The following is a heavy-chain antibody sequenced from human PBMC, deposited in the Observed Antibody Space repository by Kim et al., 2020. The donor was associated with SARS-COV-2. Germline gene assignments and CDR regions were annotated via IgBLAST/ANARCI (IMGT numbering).Heavy chain of an antibody. CDR2: TYYSGST. J-gene: IGHJ4*02. D-gene: IGHD1-26*01. CDR1: GGSISSSSYY. Sequence: SETLSLTCTVSGGSISSSSYYCGWIRQPPGKGLEWIGSTYYSGSTYYNPSLKRRVTISVDTSKKQFSLELSSVTAADTAVYYCARPMVGANSFDYWGQGTLVTVSS. CDR3: ARPMVGANSFDY. V-gene: IGHV4-39*01.